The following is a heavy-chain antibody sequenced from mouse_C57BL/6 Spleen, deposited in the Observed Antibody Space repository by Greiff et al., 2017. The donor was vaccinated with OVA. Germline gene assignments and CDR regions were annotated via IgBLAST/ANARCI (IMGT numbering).Heavy chain of an antibody. Sequence: EVQVVESGGGLVKPGGSLKLSCAASGFTFSSYAMSWVRQTPEKRLEWVATISDGGSYTYYPDNLKGRFTISRDNAKNNLYLQMSHLKSEDTAMYYCAREGALLRSFDYWGQGTTLTVSS. CDR1: GFTFSSYA. CDR3: AREGALLRSFDY. CDR2: ISDGGSYT. J-gene: IGHJ2*01. V-gene: IGHV5-4*01. D-gene: IGHD1-1*01.